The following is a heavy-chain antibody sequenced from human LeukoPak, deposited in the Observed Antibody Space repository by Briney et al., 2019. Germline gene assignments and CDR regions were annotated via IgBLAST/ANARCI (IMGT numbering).Heavy chain of an antibody. J-gene: IGHJ5*02. CDR1: GYSFTSYW. V-gene: IGHV5-51*01. Sequence: KSGESLKISCKGSGYSFTSYWIAWVRQMPGKGLEWMGIIYPADSDIRYSPSFQGQVTISADKSISTAYLQWNSLKASDTAMYYCARQEYCSGASCYTWFDPWGQGTLVTVSS. CDR2: IYPADSDI. CDR3: ARQEYCSGASCYTWFDP. D-gene: IGHD2-15*01.